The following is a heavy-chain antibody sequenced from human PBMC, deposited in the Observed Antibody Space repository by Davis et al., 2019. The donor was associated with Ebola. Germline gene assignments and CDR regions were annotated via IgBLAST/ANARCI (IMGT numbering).Heavy chain of an antibody. CDR1: GFSFGDYA. Sequence: GESLKISCAASGFSFGDYAMHWVRQAPGKGLEWVSLISWDGGSADYADSVEGRFTISRDNSKNSLYLQMNSLRTEDSAFYYCAAYDSTFRNYWGQGTLVTVSS. V-gene: IGHV3-43D*03. CDR3: AAYDSTFRNY. CDR2: ISWDGGSA. J-gene: IGHJ4*02. D-gene: IGHD3-22*01.